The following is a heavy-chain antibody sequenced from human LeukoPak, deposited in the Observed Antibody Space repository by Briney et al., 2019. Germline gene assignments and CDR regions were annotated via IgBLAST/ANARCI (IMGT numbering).Heavy chain of an antibody. V-gene: IGHV3-33*01. CDR3: ARNTYPSGYHYNWFDP. CDR1: GFTFSSYG. J-gene: IGHJ5*02. CDR2: IWYDGSNK. Sequence: GGSLRLSCAASGFTFSSYGMHWVRQAPGKGLEWVAVIWYDGSNKYYADSVKGRFTISRDNSKNTLYLQMNSLRAEDTAVYYCARNTYPSGYHYNWFDPWGQETLVTVSS. D-gene: IGHD3-22*01.